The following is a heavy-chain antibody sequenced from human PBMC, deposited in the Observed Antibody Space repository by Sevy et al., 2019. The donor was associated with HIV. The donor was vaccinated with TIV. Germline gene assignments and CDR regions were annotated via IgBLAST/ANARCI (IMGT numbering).Heavy chain of an antibody. CDR2: ISGSGGST. J-gene: IGHJ4*02. CDR1: GFTFSSYA. V-gene: IGHV3-23*01. D-gene: IGHD3-22*01. Sequence: GGSLRLSCAASGFTFSSYAMSWVRQAPGKGLEWVSAISGSGGSTYYADSGKGRFTISRDNSKNTLYLQMNSLRAEDTAVYYCAKKRGDSSGYYLPDPFDYWGQGTLVTVSS. CDR3: AKKRGDSSGYYLPDPFDY.